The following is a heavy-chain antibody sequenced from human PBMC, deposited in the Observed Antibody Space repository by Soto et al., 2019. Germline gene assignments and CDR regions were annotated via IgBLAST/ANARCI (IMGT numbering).Heavy chain of an antibody. J-gene: IGHJ4*02. CDR3: ARDYQYSSGWSCFDY. CDR2: INAGNGNT. V-gene: IGHV1-3*01. CDR1: GYTFTSYA. Sequence: ASVKVSCKASGYTFTSYAMHWVRQAPGQRLEWMGWINAGNGNTKYPQKFQGRVTITRDTSASTAYMELSSLRSEDTAVYYCARDYQYSSGWSCFDYWGQGTLVTVSS. D-gene: IGHD6-19*01.